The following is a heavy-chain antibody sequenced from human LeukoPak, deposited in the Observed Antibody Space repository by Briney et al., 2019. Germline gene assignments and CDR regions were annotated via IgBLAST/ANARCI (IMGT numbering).Heavy chain of an antibody. CDR1: GGTFSSYA. J-gene: IGHJ6*02. V-gene: IGHV1-69*13. D-gene: IGHD3-3*01. CDR3: ARFGMEWLLYRTYYHYYGMDV. CDR2: IIPIFGTA. Sequence: ASVKVSCKASGGTFSSYAISWVRQAPGQGLEWMGEIIPIFGTANYAQKFQGRVTITADESTSTAYMELSSLRSEDTAVYYCARFGMEWLLYRTYYHYYGMDVWGQGTTVTVSS.